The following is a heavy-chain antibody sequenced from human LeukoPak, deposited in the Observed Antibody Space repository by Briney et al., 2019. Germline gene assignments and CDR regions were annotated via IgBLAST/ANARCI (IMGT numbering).Heavy chain of an antibody. J-gene: IGHJ4*02. CDR3: ARQGPGYGSGSYYY. Sequence: SETLSLTCAVYGGSFSGYYWSWIGQPPGKGLEWIGEINHSGSTDYNPSLKSRVTISVETSKNQFSLKLSSVTAADTAVYSCARQGPGYGSGSYYYWGQGTLVTVSS. D-gene: IGHD3-10*01. CDR1: GGSFSGYY. V-gene: IGHV4-34*01. CDR2: INHSGST.